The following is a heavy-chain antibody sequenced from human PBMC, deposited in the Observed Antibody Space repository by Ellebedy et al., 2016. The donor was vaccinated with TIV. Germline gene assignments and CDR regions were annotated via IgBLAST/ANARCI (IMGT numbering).Heavy chain of an antibody. CDR3: AREGDYVWGSYRLNAFDI. CDR1: GFTFSAYY. Sequence: GESLKISCAASGFTFSAYYMSWIRQAPGKGLEWVSYISSSGSTIYYANSAKGRFTISRDNSKNTLYLQMGSLRAEDMAVYYCAREGDYVWGSYRLNAFDIWGQGTMVTVSS. D-gene: IGHD3-16*02. V-gene: IGHV3-11*04. CDR2: ISSSGSTI. J-gene: IGHJ3*02.